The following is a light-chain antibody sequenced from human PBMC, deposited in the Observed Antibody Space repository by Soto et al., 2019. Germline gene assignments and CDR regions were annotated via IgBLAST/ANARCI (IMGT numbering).Light chain of an antibody. V-gene: IGLV1-40*01. CDR1: SSNIGAGYD. CDR3: QSYDSSLSVV. CDR2: GNS. J-gene: IGLJ2*01. Sequence: QLVLTQQPSVSGAPGQRVTISCTGSSSNIGAGYDVHWYQQLPGTAPKLLIYGNSNRPSGVPDRFSGSKSGTSATLAITGLQAEDEADYYCQSYDSSLSVVFGGGTKVTVL.